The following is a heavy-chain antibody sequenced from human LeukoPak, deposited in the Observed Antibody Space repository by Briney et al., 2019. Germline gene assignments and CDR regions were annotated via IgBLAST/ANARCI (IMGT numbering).Heavy chain of an antibody. CDR2: INSDGSST. Sequence: GGPLRLSCAASGFTFSSYWMHWVRQAPGKVLVWVSRINSDGSSTSYADSVKGRFTISRDNAKNTLYLQMNSLRAEDTAVYYCARVAHSEEPVKTYYYGMDVWGKGTTVTVSS. J-gene: IGHJ6*04. CDR3: ARVAHSEEPVKTYYYGMDV. V-gene: IGHV3-74*01. CDR1: GFTFSSYW. D-gene: IGHD1-14*01.